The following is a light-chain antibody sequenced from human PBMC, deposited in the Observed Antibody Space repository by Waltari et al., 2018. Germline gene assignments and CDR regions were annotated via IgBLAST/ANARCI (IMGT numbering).Light chain of an antibody. J-gene: IGKJ1*01. V-gene: IGKV3-20*01. CDR3: QQYGSSPVT. CDR1: QSVSSSY. Sequence: EIVLTQSPGTLSLSPGERATPYCRASQSVSSSYLAWYQQKPGQAPRLLIYGASSRATGIPDRFSGSGSGTDFTLTISRLEPEDFAVYYCQQYGSSPVTFGQGTKVEIK. CDR2: GAS.